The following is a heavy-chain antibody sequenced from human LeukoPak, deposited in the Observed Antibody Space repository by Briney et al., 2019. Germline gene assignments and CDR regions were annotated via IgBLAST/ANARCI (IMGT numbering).Heavy chain of an antibody. Sequence: PGGSLRLSCAASGFSSSSYEMNWVRQAPGKGLQWTSYISRGGDAIYYADSVKGRFTVSRDNAKNSLYLQMNSLRAEDTAVYYCARDRPDRGYSYGRDFDYWGQGTLVTVSS. CDR2: ISRGGDAI. CDR3: ARDRPDRGYSYGRDFDY. V-gene: IGHV3-48*03. CDR1: GFSSSSYE. D-gene: IGHD5-18*01. J-gene: IGHJ4*02.